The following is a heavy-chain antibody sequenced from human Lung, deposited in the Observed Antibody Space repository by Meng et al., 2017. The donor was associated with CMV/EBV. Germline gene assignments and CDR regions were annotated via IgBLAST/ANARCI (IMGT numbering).Heavy chain of an antibody. D-gene: IGHD6-13*01. J-gene: IGHJ5*02. CDR2: ISYDGSNK. Sequence: SCAASGFTFSSYAMHWVRQAPGKGLEWVAVISYDGSNKYYADSVKGRFTISRDNSKNTLYLQMNSLRAEDTAVYYCATDGGAAAGTTPRGPWGQGTLVTVSS. CDR1: GFTFSSYA. CDR3: ATDGGAAAGTTPRGP. V-gene: IGHV3-30*04.